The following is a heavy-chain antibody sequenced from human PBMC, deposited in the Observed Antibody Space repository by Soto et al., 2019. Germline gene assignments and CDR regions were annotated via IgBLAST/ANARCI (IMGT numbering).Heavy chain of an antibody. D-gene: IGHD2-8*01. CDR3: ARAVRYCTNGVCTYYFDY. CDR2: INPSGGST. CDR1: GYTFTSYY. J-gene: IGHJ4*02. Sequence: QVQLVQSGAEVKKPGASVKVSCKASGYTFTSYYMHWVRQAPGQELEWMGIINPSGGSTSYAQKFQGRVTMTRDTSTRTVYMELSSLRSEDTAVYYCARAVRYCTNGVCTYYFDYWGQGTLVTVSS. V-gene: IGHV1-46*03.